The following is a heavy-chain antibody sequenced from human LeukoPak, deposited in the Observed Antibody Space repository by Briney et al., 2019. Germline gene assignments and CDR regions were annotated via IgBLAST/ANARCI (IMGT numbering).Heavy chain of an antibody. V-gene: IGHV1-69*06. D-gene: IGHD2-2*01. CDR1: GGTFSSYA. CDR3: ARGRGYCSSTSCSDFDY. J-gene: IGHJ4*02. CDR2: IIPVFGTA. Sequence: ASVKVSCKASGGTFSSYAISWVRQAPGQGLEWMGGIIPVFGTANYAQKFQGRVTITADKSTSTAYMGLSSLRSEDTAVYYCARGRGYCSSTSCSDFDYWGQGTLVTVSS.